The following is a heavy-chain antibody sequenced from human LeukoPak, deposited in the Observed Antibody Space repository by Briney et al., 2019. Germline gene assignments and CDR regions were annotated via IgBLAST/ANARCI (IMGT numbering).Heavy chain of an antibody. CDR2: MYISGIS. V-gene: IGHV4-4*07. Sequence: PSETLSLTCTVSGGSIGPYQWNWIRQPAGKGLEWIGRMYISGISDHNPSLKSRVTMSLDTSKNQFSLNLRSVTAADTAVYYCARDGAPQFDSYMDVWGKGTTVTVSS. J-gene: IGHJ6*03. CDR1: GGSIGPYQ. CDR3: ARDGAPQFDSYMDV. D-gene: IGHD1-14*01.